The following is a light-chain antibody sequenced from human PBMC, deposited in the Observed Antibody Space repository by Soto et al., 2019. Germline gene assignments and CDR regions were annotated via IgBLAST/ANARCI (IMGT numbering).Light chain of an antibody. CDR2: GVT. V-gene: IGLV2-8*01. CDR3: SSYTTSNTYV. Sequence: QSALAQPPSASGSPGQSVTISCTGSGSDIGAYNFVSWYQQHPGKAPKLMIFGVTERPSGVPDRFSGSKSGNTASLTVSGLQAEDEADYYCSSYTTSNTYVFGTGTKLTVL. CDR1: GSDIGAYNF. J-gene: IGLJ1*01.